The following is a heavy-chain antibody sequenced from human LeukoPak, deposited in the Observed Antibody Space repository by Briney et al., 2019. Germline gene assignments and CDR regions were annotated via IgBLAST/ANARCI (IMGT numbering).Heavy chain of an antibody. Sequence: GASVKLSCKASGGTFSSYAISWVRQAPGQGLEWMGGIIPNFGTANYAQKFQGRVTITADEYTTTAHMELSSLRSADAAAYYYTRLQSVVVVPAATARDEIDSWGQGTLVTVSS. J-gene: IGHJ4*02. V-gene: IGHV1-69*01. D-gene: IGHD2-2*01. CDR2: IIPNFGTA. CDR3: TRLQSVVVVPAATARDEIDS. CDR1: GGTFSSYA.